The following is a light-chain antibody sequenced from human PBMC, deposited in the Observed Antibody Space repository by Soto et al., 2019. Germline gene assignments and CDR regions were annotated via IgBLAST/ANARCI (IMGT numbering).Light chain of an antibody. CDR1: QSLSGSH. CDR3: HYYNDLLVGHT. Sequence: EIVLTQSPGTLSLSPGLFATLSCRASQSLSGSHLAWYQQRPGQAPRLLMYGAVHRATGVPDRFTGRASETGFTLTISGLEPEDFAVYYCHYYNDLLVGHTFGQGTKLE. J-gene: IGKJ2*01. CDR2: GAV. V-gene: IGKV3-20*01.